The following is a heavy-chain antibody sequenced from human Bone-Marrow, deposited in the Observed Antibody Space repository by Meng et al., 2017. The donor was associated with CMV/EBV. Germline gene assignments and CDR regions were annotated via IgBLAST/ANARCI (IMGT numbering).Heavy chain of an antibody. CDR1: GYTFTGYY. CDR2: IDPKSGGT. Sequence: ASVKVSCKASGYTFTGYYLHWVRQAPGQGLEWMGWIDPKSGGTNYAQRFEGRVTMTRDTSITTAYMDLSRLRSDDTAVYYCARERGLVVPAPLDYWSQGTLVTVSS. V-gene: IGHV1-2*02. CDR3: ARERGLVVPAPLDY. D-gene: IGHD2-2*01. J-gene: IGHJ4*02.